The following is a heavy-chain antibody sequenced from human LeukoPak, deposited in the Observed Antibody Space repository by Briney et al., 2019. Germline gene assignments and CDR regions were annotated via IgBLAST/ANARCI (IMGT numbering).Heavy chain of an antibody. Sequence: GGSLRLSCAASGFTFSRFSMNWVRQAPGKGLEWVSSISSSGTYIYYADSVKGRFTISRDNAKSSLYLQMNSLRAEDTAVYYCARDYNLGQGTLVTVSS. CDR2: ISSSGTYI. J-gene: IGHJ4*02. CDR3: ARDYN. CDR1: GFTFSRFS. V-gene: IGHV3-21*01.